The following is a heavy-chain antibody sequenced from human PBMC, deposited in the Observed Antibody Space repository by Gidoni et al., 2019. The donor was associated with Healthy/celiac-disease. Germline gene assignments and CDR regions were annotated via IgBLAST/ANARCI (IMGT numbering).Heavy chain of an antibody. J-gene: IGHJ6*02. V-gene: IGHV3-23*01. CDR1: GFTFISYA. D-gene: IGHD2-2*02. CDR3: AKSLCSSTSCYRMGDYYYYYYGMDV. Sequence: EVQLLESGGGLVQPGGSLRLSCAASGFTFISYAMRWVRQARGKGLEWVSALRGSGGSTYYADSVKGRFTISRDNSKNTLYLQMNSLRAEDTAVYYCAKSLCSSTSCYRMGDYYYYYYGMDVWGQGTTVTVSS. CDR2: LRGSGGST.